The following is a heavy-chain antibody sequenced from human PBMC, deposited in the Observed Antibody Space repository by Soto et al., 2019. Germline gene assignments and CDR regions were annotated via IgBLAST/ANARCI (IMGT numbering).Heavy chain of an antibody. CDR1: GYTFTSYG. D-gene: IGHD4-17*01. Sequence: QVQLVQSGAEVKKPGASVKVSCKASGYTFTSYGISWSRQAPGQGLEWMGWISAYNGNTNYAQKFQSRVTMTTDTAASTASMELRSVRSDDTAVYYCARGTTVETGSYWGQGTLVTVSS. CDR3: ARGTTVETGSY. J-gene: IGHJ4*02. V-gene: IGHV1-18*01. CDR2: ISAYNGNT.